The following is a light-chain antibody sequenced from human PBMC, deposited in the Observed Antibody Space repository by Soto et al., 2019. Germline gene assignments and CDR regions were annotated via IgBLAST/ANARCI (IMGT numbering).Light chain of an antibody. V-gene: IGKV1-5*01. CDR2: DAS. CDR3: QQYETFSGT. CDR1: QSVSGW. J-gene: IGKJ1*01. Sequence: DIQITQSPSTVSASVGDTVTVTCRASQSVSGWLAWYQQKPGEARKLLIYDASAFPRGVPARFSGSGTGTKFTLTIASLQPDDFATYYCQQYETFSGTFGPGTKVDIK.